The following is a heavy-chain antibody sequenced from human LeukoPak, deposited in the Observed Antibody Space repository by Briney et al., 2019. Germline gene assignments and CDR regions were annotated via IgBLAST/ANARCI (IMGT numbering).Heavy chain of an antibody. D-gene: IGHD2-2*01. V-gene: IGHV3-30-3*01. CDR2: ISYDGSNK. CDR3: AGEYCSSTSCPFDY. J-gene: IGHJ4*02. Sequence: SCKASGYTFTGYYMHWVRQAPGKGLEWVAVISYDGSNKYYADSVKGRFTISRDNSKNTLYLQMNSLRAEDTAVYYCAGEYCSSTSCPFDYWAQGTLVTVSS. CDR1: GYTFTGYY.